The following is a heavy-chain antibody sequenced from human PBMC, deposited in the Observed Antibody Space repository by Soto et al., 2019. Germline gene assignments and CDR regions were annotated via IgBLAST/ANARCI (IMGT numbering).Heavy chain of an antibody. CDR2: ISGSGGTI. CDR3: ARETGLRSSGWSYYFDF. CDR1: GFTLSSYS. V-gene: IGHV3-48*01. Sequence: EVQLVESGGGLVQPGGSLRLSCAASGFTLSSYSMHWVRQAPGKGLEWVSYISGSGGTIYYADSVKGRFTISRDNAKNSLSVQMNRLRGEATAVYFCARETGLRSSGWSYYFDFWGQGTRVTVSS. D-gene: IGHD6-19*01. J-gene: IGHJ4*02.